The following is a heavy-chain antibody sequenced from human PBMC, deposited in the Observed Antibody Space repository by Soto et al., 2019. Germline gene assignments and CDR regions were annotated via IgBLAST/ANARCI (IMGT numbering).Heavy chain of an antibody. CDR1: GYSFTSYW. J-gene: IGHJ6*02. CDR2: IDPSDSYT. V-gene: IGHV5-10-1*01. CDR3: ARPTTVSVDYYYGMDV. Sequence: LKISCKGSGYSFTSYWISWVRQMPGKGLEWMGRIDPSDSYTNYSPSFQGHVTISADKSISTAYLQWSSLKASDTAMYYCARPTTVSVDYYYGMDVWGQGTTVTVSS. D-gene: IGHD4-17*01.